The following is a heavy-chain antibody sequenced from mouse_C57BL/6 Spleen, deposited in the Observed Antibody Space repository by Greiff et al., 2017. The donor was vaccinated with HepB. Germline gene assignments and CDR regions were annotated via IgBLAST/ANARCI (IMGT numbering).Heavy chain of an antibody. D-gene: IGHD1-1*01. CDR3: ASTITTVVAQYYFDY. V-gene: IGHV1-4*01. CDR1: GYTFTSYT. Sequence: QVQLKESGAELARPGASVKMSCKASGYTFTSYTMHWVKQRPGQGLEWIGYINPSSGYTKYNQKFKDKATLTADKSSSTAYMQLSSLTSEDSAVYYCASTITTVVAQYYFDYWGQGTTLTVSS. CDR2: INPSSGYT. J-gene: IGHJ2*01.